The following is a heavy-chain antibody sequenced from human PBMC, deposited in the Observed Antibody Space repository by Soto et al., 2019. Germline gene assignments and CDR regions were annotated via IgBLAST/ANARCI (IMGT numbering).Heavy chain of an antibody. CDR2: ISGSGGST. V-gene: IGHV3-23*01. J-gene: IGHJ4*02. D-gene: IGHD5-18*01. CDR3: AKTGPGSSYGYYFDS. Sequence: AASGFIFSSYPMSWVRHAPGRGLQWLSGISGSGGSTYYADSVKGRFTISRDNSKNTLYLQMYSLRAEDTAVYYCAKTGPGSSYGYYFDSWGQGTLVTVSS. CDR1: GFIFSSYP.